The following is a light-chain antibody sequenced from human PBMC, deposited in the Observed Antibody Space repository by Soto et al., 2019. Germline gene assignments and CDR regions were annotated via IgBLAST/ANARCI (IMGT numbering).Light chain of an antibody. V-gene: IGLV2-14*01. Sequence: QSVLTQPASVSGSPGQSITISCTGTSSDVGGYNYASWYQQHPGKAPKLMIYDVSNRPSGVSNRFSGSKSGNTASLTISGLQAEDEADYYCSSYTSSITYVFGTGTKVTVL. CDR1: SSDVGGYNY. CDR2: DVS. J-gene: IGLJ1*01. CDR3: SSYTSSITYV.